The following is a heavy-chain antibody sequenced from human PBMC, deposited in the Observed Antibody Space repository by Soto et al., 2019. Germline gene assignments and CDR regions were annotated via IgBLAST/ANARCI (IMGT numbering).Heavy chain of an antibody. CDR2: ISLYHHST. J-gene: IGHJ6*02. D-gene: IGHD5-18*01. V-gene: IGHV1-46*01. Sequence: QAQLVQSGAEGKKPGASVRVSCKTSGYPFTDYFIHWVRQAPGQGLEWMGIISLYHHSTSYAQKFQGRLTVTADTSTTTVYMDLSSLTSEDSAVYWCATGGHNDGYNFYHGMDVWGQGTTVTVS. CDR3: ATGGHNDGYNFYHGMDV. CDR1: GYPFTDYF.